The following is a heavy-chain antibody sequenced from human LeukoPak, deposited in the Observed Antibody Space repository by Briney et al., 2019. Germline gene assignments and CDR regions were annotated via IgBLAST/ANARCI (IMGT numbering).Heavy chain of an antibody. CDR3: TRESGSYHGNDY. CDR2: INTNNGGT. CDR1: GYTFTGYY. D-gene: IGHD1-26*01. J-gene: IGHJ4*02. Sequence: ASVKVSCKAAGYTFTGYYMRWVRQAPGQGIEWMGRINTNNGGTNYAQKFQGRVTMTGDTYISTAYMELSSLRSDDTAVYYCTRESGSYHGNDYWGQGTLVTVSS. V-gene: IGHV1-2*06.